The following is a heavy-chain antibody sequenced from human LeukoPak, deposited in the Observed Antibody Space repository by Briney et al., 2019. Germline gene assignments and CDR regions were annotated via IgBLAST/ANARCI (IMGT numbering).Heavy chain of an antibody. CDR3: AKAEGITMIVVVITPFDY. D-gene: IGHD3-22*01. J-gene: IGHJ4*02. CDR2: ISGSGGGT. Sequence: PGGSLRLSCAASGFTFDDYAMSWVRQAPGKGLEWVSAISGSGGGTYYADSVKGRFTISRDNSKNTLYLQMNSLRAEDTAVYYCAKAEGITMIVVVITPFDYWGQGTLVTVSS. V-gene: IGHV3-23*01. CDR1: GFTFDDYA.